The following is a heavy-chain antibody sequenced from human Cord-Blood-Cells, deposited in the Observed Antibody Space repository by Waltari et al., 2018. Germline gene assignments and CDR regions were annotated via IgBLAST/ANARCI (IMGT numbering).Heavy chain of an antibody. V-gene: IGHV3-30-3*01. J-gene: IGHJ3*02. CDR3: ARFWRYAFDI. CDR1: GFTYSSYA. Sequence: QVQLVESGGGVVQPGRSLGLSVAAPGFTYSSYAMHWVRQAPGKGLEWVAVISYDGSNKYYADSVKGRFTISRDNSKNTLYLQMNSLRAEDTAVYYCARFWRYAFDIWGQGTMVTVSS. D-gene: IGHD3-3*01. CDR2: ISYDGSNK.